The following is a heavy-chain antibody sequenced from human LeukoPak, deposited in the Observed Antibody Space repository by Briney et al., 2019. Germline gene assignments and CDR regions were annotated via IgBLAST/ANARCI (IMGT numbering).Heavy chain of an antibody. V-gene: IGHV1-18*01. CDR2: ISAYNGNT. D-gene: IGHD5-18*01. J-gene: IGHJ4*02. CDR3: ARDRRRRYSYGTFDY. Sequence: ASVKVSCKASGYTFTSYGISWVRQAPGQGLGWMGWISAYNGNTNYAQKLQGRVTMTTDTSTSTAYMALRSLRSDDTAVYYCARDRRRRYSYGTFDYWGQGTLVTVSS. CDR1: GYTFTSYG.